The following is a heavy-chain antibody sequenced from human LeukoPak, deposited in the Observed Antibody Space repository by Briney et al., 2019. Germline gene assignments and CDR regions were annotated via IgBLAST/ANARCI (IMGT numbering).Heavy chain of an antibody. V-gene: IGHV4-34*01. D-gene: IGHD3-10*01. Sequence: ETLSLTCGVYVQPLYGQDGRWIPRPRGRGLEGIGEYNRCGNTNYNASRKSRVAISVDTSKNQVSLKRSSVAAADTAVYYCAVGDYYGSGSYPNGFDPLGQGTLVTVSS. CDR2: YNRCGNT. CDR1: VQPLYGQD. CDR3: AVGDYYGSGSYPNGFDP. J-gene: IGHJ5*02.